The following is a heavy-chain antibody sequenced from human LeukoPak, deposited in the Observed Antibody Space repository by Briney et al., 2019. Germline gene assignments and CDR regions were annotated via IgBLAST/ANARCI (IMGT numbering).Heavy chain of an antibody. V-gene: IGHV4-4*07. Sequence: SETLSLTCTVSGDSISGFYWSWIRQAAGKGLEWIGHIYTSGSTNYNPSLESRVTMSVDMSKNQFSLKLRSVTAADTAVYYCARDVVAARGSFDYWGQGTLVTVSS. D-gene: IGHD2-2*01. J-gene: IGHJ4*02. CDR1: GDSISGFY. CDR3: ARDVVAARGSFDY. CDR2: IYTSGST.